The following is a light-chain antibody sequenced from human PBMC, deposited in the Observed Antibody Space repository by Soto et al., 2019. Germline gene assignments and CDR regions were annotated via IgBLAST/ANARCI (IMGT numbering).Light chain of an antibody. V-gene: IGLV2-14*01. J-gene: IGLJ1*01. CDR3: VSFAGGTYV. Sequence: QSALTQPASVSGSPGQSITITCTGTSSDVGGYAYVSWYQQYPGKAPKLVISEVSNRPSGISHRFSGSRSGNTASLTVSGLQAEDEADYYCVSFAGGTYVFGTGTKVTVL. CDR2: EVS. CDR1: SSDVGGYAY.